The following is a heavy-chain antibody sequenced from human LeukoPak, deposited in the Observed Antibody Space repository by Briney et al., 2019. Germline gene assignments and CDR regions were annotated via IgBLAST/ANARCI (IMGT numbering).Heavy chain of an antibody. CDR1: GFTFSSYA. V-gene: IGHV3-23*01. CDR2: ISGSGGST. CDR3: AKLYYDFWSGYYESEYNWFDP. D-gene: IGHD3-3*01. J-gene: IGHJ5*02. Sequence: GGSLRLSCAASGFTFSSYAMSWVRQAPGKGLEWVSAISGSGGSTYYADSVKGRFTIPRDNSKNTLYLQMNSLRAEDTAVYYCAKLYYDFWSGYYESEYNWFDPWGQGTLVTVSS.